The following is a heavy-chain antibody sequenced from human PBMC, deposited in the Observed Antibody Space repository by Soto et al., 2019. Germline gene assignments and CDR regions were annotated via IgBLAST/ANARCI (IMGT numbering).Heavy chain of an antibody. D-gene: IGHD2-2*01. J-gene: IGHJ4*02. CDR2: IKTNSDGGTV. CDR1: GFTFSNAW. CDR3: ATVYCAPTSCYAPFDY. V-gene: IGHV3-15*01. Sequence: EVHLVESGGGLVKAGGSLRLSCAASGFTFSNAWMSWVRQAPGKGLEWIGRIKTNSDGGTVDYASPVKGRFTISRDDSKSMLYLDLNSLKTEDPGGYLCATVYCAPTSCYAPFDYWGKGTLVTVSS.